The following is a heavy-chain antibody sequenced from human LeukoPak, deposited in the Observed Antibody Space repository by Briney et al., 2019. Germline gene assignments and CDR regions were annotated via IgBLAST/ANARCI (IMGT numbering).Heavy chain of an antibody. Sequence: SETLSLTCTVSGYSISSGYYWSWIRQPPGKGLEWIGYIYYSGSTNYNPSLKSRVTISVDTSKNQFSLKLSSVTAADTAVYYCARDRGGSSRHEFDYWGQGTLVTVSS. V-gene: IGHV4-61*01. CDR3: ARDRGGSSRHEFDY. J-gene: IGHJ4*02. D-gene: IGHD1-26*01. CDR1: GYSISSGYY. CDR2: IYYSGST.